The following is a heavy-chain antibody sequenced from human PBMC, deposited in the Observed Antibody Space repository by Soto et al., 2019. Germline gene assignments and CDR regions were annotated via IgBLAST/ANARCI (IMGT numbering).Heavy chain of an antibody. CDR3: AREGYTFGSGAVRGAFDI. CDR2: IIPIFGTT. V-gene: IGHV1-69*15. J-gene: IGHJ3*02. Sequence: QVQLVQSETEVRKPGASVKVSCRASGGAFGSNAISWVRQAPGQGLEWVGNIIPIFGTTKNAQKFQGRVTITAVESTDTAYMELSSLRSEDTAIYYCAREGYTFGSGAVRGAFDIWGQGTMVTVSS. CDR1: GGAFGSNA. D-gene: IGHD3-16*01.